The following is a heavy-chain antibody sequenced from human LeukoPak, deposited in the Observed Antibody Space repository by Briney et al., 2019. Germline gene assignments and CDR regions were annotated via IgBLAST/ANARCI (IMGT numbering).Heavy chain of an antibody. CDR3: ARHSAMVRGVIYDWFDP. CDR1: GFTFSYYG. D-gene: IGHD3-10*01. J-gene: IGHJ5*02. Sequence: GGSLRLSCAASGFTFSYYGMHWVRQAPGKGLEWVAFIRYDGGDKFYAASVKGRFTISRDTSRNTLYLQMNSLRLEDTAVYYCARHSAMVRGVIYDWFDPWGQGTLVTVSS. CDR2: IRYDGGDK. V-gene: IGHV3-30*02.